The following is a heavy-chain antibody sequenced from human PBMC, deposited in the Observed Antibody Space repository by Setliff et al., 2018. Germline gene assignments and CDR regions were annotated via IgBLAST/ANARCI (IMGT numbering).Heavy chain of an antibody. V-gene: IGHV3-48*03. CDR3: ARAGWGVPGDFWSGSRDPYGMDV. J-gene: IGHJ6*02. Sequence: QPGGSLRLSCAASGFTFSSYEMNWVRQAPGKGLEWVSYTSSSGSTIYYADSVKGRFTISRDNAKNSLYLQMNSLRAEDTAVYYCARAGWGVPGDFWSGSRDPYGMDVWGQGTTVTVSS. D-gene: IGHD3-3*01. CDR2: TSSSGSTI. CDR1: GFTFSSYE.